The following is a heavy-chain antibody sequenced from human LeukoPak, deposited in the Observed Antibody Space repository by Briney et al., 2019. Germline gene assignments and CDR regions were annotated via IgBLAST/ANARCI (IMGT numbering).Heavy chain of an antibody. CDR2: INSDGSTT. J-gene: IGHJ4*02. V-gene: IGHV3-74*03. Sequence: GGSLRLSWAASGFTFSSNWMQWVRQAPGKWLVWVSRINSDGSTTTYADSVKGRFTISRDNGKNTLYLQMNSLRPEDRAVYYCARVGASTGAYWGQGTLVTVSS. CDR3: ARVGASTGAY. D-gene: IGHD1-26*01. CDR1: GFTFSSNW.